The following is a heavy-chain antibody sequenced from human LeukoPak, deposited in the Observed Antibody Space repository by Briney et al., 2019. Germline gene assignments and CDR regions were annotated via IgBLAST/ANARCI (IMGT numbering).Heavy chain of an antibody. D-gene: IGHD3-10*01. Sequence: PGGSLRLSCADSGFTFSRYAMSWVRQAPGKGVEWVSLISCSGGSTYYADSVKGRFTISRDNSKNTLYLQMNSLRAEDTAVYYCARDSLWFGESSLDYWGQGTLVTVSS. V-gene: IGHV3-23*01. CDR2: ISCSGGST. CDR3: ARDSLWFGESSLDY. CDR1: GFTFSRYA. J-gene: IGHJ4*02.